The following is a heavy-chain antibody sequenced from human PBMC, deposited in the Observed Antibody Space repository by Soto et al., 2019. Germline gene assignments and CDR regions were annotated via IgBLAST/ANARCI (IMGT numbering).Heavy chain of an antibody. CDR3: ARLALDIVVVPAAIPVEEDYYYYGMDV. D-gene: IGHD2-2*02. Sequence: QVQLQESGPGLVKPSQTLSLTCTVSGGSISSGGYYWSWIRQHPGKGLEWIGYIYYSGSTYHNPSLKSRVTISVDTSKNQFSLKLSSVTAADTAVYYCARLALDIVVVPAAIPVEEDYYYYGMDVWGQGTTVTVSS. J-gene: IGHJ6*02. V-gene: IGHV4-31*03. CDR2: IYYSGST. CDR1: GGSISSGGYY.